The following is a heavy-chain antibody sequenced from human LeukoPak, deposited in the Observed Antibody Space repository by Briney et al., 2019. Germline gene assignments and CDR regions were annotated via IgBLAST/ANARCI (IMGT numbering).Heavy chain of an antibody. Sequence: ASVKASCKASGYTFTGYYMHGVRQAPGQGLEWMGWINPNSGGTNYAQKLQGTVTMTRDTSISTAYMELSRLRSDDTAVYYCARESDYDFWSGYIWFDPWGQGTLVTVSS. CDR2: INPNSGGT. D-gene: IGHD3-3*01. V-gene: IGHV1-2*02. J-gene: IGHJ5*02. CDR1: GYTFTGYY. CDR3: ARESDYDFWSGYIWFDP.